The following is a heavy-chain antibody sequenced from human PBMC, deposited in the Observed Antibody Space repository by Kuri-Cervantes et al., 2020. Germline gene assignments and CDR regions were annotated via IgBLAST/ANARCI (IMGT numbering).Heavy chain of an antibody. D-gene: IGHD2-2*01. CDR2: ISGSGGST. Sequence: GGSLRLSCAASGFTFSSYAMSWVRQAPGKGLEWVSAISGSGGSTYYADSVKGRFTISRDNSKNTLYLQMNSLRDEDAAIYFCSYAAYDNYYYYMDVWGKGTTVTVSS. J-gene: IGHJ6*03. CDR1: GFTFSSYA. CDR3: SYAAYDNYYYYMDV. V-gene: IGHV3-23*01.